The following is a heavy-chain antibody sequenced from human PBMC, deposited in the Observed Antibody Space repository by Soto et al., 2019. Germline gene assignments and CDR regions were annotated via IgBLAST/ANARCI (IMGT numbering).Heavy chain of an antibody. CDR1: GFMFSSSG. J-gene: IGHJ4*02. D-gene: IGHD6-13*01. Sequence: GGSLSLSCAPPGFMFSSSGMTWVRQAPGMRLESVAGIGGSGRNTYYADSVKGRFTISRDNSKNTLFLQMNSLRDEDTAIYYCAKDGLSDSPSAIDYWGQGTRVTVSS. V-gene: IGHV3-23*01. CDR2: IGGSGRNT. CDR3: AKDGLSDSPSAIDY.